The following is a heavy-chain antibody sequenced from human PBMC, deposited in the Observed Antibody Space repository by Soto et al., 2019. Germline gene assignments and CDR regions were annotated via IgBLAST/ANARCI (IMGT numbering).Heavy chain of an antibody. V-gene: IGHV1-69*13. J-gene: IGHJ3*02. CDR2: IIPIFGTA. CDR1: GGTFSSYA. Sequence: SVKVSCKASGGTFSSYAISWVRQAPGQGLEWMGGIIPIFGTANYAQKFQGRVTITADESTSTAYMELSSLRSEDTAVYYCARGPEEAYYDSSGYSDAFDIWGQGTMVTVSS. D-gene: IGHD3-22*01. CDR3: ARGPEEAYYDSSGYSDAFDI.